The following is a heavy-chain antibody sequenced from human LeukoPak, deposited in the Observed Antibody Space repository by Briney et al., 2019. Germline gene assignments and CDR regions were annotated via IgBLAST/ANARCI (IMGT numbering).Heavy chain of an antibody. CDR2: ISWNSGSM. CDR3: AKDAPIAAAGSYFDY. CDR1: GFTFDDYA. J-gene: IGHJ4*02. V-gene: IGHV3-9*01. D-gene: IGHD6-13*01. Sequence: PGGSLRLSCAASGFTFDDYAMHWVRQAPGKGLEWVSGISWNSGSMGYADSVKGRFTISRDNAKNSLYLQMNSLRAEDTALYYCAKDAPIAAAGSYFDYWGQGTLVTVSS.